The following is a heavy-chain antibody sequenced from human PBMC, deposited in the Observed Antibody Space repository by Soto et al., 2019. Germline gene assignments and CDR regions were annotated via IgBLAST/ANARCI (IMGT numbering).Heavy chain of an antibody. CDR1: GFTFSSYA. D-gene: IGHD2-15*01. CDR3: AKDGYCSGGSCYSASLVNWLDP. J-gene: IGHJ5*02. Sequence: GGSLRLSCAASGFTFSSYAMSWVRQAPGKGLEWVSAISGSGGSTYYADSVKGRFTISRDNSKNTLYLQMNSLRAEDTAVYYCAKDGYCSGGSCYSASLVNWLDPWGQGTMVTVYS. CDR2: ISGSGGST. V-gene: IGHV3-23*01.